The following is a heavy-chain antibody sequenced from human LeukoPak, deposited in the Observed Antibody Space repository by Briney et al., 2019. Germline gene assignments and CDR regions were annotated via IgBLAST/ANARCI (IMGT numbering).Heavy chain of an antibody. CDR2: IFYSGSP. V-gene: IGHV4-31*03. CDR3: ARDSGALQLGASDYYGMDV. D-gene: IGHD5-24*01. J-gene: IGHJ6*02. Sequence: PSETLSLTCTVSGGSLSSGGYYWSWLGQHPGMGLEWSGYIFYSGSPYYNPSLKSRVPISGDTSTIQFSLKLTSVPATGTAVYYWARDSGALQLGASDYYGMDVWGQGTPVTVSS. CDR1: GGSLSSGGYY.